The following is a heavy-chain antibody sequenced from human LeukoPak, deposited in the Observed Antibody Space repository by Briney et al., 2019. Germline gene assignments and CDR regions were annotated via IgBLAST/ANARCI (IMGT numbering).Heavy chain of an antibody. D-gene: IGHD6-19*01. CDR2: INPNSGGT. Sequence: ASVKVSCKASGYTFTDYYMHWVRQAPGQGLEWMGWINPNSGGTNYAQKFQGRVTMTRDTSFSTASMDLSKLRSDDTAVYYWAMASGWHDYGMDVWGQRTTVTVS. J-gene: IGHJ6*02. CDR1: GYTFTDYY. CDR3: AMASGWHDYGMDV. V-gene: IGHV1-2*02.